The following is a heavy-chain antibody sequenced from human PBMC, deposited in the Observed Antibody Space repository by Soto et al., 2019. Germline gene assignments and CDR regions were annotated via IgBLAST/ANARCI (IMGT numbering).Heavy chain of an antibody. CDR1: GYTFTSYD. CDR2: MNPHNGNT. CDR3: ARGLYYASGSYRLNY. D-gene: IGHD3-10*01. V-gene: IGHV1-8*01. Sequence: QVQLVQSGAEVKKPGASVKVSCKASGYTFTSYDINWVRQATGQGLEWMGWMNPHNGNTGYAQNFQGRVTMTRDTSISTAYMELTSLRSEDTAVYYCARGLYYASGSYRLNYWGQGTLVTVSS. J-gene: IGHJ4*02.